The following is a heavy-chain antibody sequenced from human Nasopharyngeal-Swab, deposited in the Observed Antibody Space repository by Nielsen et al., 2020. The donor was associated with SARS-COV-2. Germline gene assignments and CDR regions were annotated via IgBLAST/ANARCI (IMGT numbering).Heavy chain of an antibody. CDR2: INPSGGST. CDR1: GYTFTSYY. CDR3: AREFDSSGWSYYYYGMDV. J-gene: IGHJ6*02. D-gene: IGHD6-19*01. Sequence: ASVKVSCKASGYTFTSYYMHWVRQAPGQGLEWMGIINPSGGSTSYAQKFQGRVTMTRDTPTSTVYMELSSLRSEDTAVYYCAREFDSSGWSYYYYGMDVWGQGTTVTVSS. V-gene: IGHV1-46*01.